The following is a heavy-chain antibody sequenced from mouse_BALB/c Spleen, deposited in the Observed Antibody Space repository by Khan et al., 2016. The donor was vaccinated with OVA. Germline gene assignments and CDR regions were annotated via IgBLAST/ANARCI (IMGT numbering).Heavy chain of an antibody. D-gene: IGHD2-4*01. Sequence: VQLKESGPGLVKPSQSLSLTCTVTGYSITSEFAWNWIRQFPGNKLEWMGYISYSGNTRYNPSLKSIISITRDTSRHQFFLQLNSVTTEDTATYYCERKDYYDYDPFPYGGQGTLVTVSA. CDR3: ERKDYYDYDPFPY. CDR1: GYSITSEFA. CDR2: ISYSGNT. J-gene: IGHJ3*01. V-gene: IGHV3-2*02.